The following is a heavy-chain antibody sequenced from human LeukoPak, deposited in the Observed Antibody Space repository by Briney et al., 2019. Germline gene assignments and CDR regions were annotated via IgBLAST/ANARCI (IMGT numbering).Heavy chain of an antibody. J-gene: IGHJ5*02. CDR1: GGSISSGGYY. V-gene: IGHV4-31*03. CDR3: ARGNIVVVPAQYNWFDP. D-gene: IGHD2-2*01. Sequence: SQTPSLTCTVSGGSISSGGYYWSWIRQHPGKGLEWIGYIYYSGSTYYNPSLKSRVTISVDTSKNQFSLKLSSVTAADTAVYYCARGNIVVVPAQYNWFDPWGQGTLVTVSS. CDR2: IYYSGST.